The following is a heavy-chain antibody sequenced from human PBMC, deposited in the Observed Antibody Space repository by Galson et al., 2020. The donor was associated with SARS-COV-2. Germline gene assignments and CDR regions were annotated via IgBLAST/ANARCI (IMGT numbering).Heavy chain of an antibody. Sequence: GGSLRLSCAASGFTFSSYSMNWVRQAPGKGLEWISYISSGSNSIYYADSVKGRFTISRDNAKNSLFLQMNSLGAEDTAVYYCARVMSAITGSDSYFRVKDGRYVCGQGTTGTVCS. CDR3: ARVMSAITGSDSYFRVKDGRYV. CDR1: GFTFSSYS. CDR2: ISSGSNSI. J-gene: IGHJ6*02. V-gene: IGHV3-48*04. D-gene: IGHD1-20*01.